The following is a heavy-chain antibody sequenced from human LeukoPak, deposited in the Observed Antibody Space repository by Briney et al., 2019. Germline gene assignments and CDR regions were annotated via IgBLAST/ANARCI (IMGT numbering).Heavy chain of an antibody. CDR1: GFSFSNYW. CDR2: IKGDGSDR. V-gene: IGHV3-7*02. Sequence: GGSLRLSCADSGFSFSNYWMSWVRQAPGKGLEWVANIKGDGSDRYYVDSVKGRFTISRDNSKNIVYLEINSLRAEETAVYYCARQAVAGYNWFDPWGQGTLVTVSS. CDR3: ARQAVAGYNWFDP. D-gene: IGHD6-19*01. J-gene: IGHJ5*02.